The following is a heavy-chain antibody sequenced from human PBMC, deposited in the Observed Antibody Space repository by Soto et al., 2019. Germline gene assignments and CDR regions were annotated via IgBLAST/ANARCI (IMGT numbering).Heavy chain of an antibody. Sequence: SETLSLTCTVSGGSISSGDYYWSWIRQPPGKGLEWIGYIYYSGSTYYNPSLKSRVTISVDTSKNQFSLKLSSVTAADTAVYYCAGLWFGVGMDVWGQGTTVTVSS. V-gene: IGHV4-30-4*02. CDR3: AGLWFGVGMDV. CDR2: IYYSGST. D-gene: IGHD3-10*01. J-gene: IGHJ6*02. CDR1: GGSISSGDYY.